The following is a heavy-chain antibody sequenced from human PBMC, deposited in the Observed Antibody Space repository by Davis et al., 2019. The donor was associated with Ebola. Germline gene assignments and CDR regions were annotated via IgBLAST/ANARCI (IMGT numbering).Heavy chain of an antibody. CDR2: IYPSDSDT. V-gene: IGHV5-51*01. CDR3: AKQESLYGSSDY. Sequence: GESLKISCKGSGYSFTSYWIGWVRQMPGKGLEWMGIIYPSDSDTRYSPSFEGQVTISVDRSISTAYLQWSSLKASDTAMYYCAKQESLYGSSDYWGQGTLVTVSS. J-gene: IGHJ4*02. D-gene: IGHD3-22*01. CDR1: GYSFTSYW.